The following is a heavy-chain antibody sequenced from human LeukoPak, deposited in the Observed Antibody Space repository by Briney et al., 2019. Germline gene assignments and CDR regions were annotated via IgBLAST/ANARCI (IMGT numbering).Heavy chain of an antibody. CDR1: GYSFTSYG. J-gene: IGHJ4*02. Sequence: ASVKVSCKASGYSFTSYGISWVREAPGRGLEWVGYISAYDGETRYAQKFQGRVTLTTDTSTGTVYMEMRKLRSDDTAVYYCARGGKNYFDFWGQGTLVTVSS. CDR2: ISAYDGET. D-gene: IGHD1-26*01. CDR3: ARGGKNYFDF. V-gene: IGHV1-18*01.